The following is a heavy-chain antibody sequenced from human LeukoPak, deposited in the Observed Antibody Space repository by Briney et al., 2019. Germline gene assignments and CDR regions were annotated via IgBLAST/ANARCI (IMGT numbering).Heavy chain of an antibody. CDR2: IYYSGST. D-gene: IGHD6-13*01. J-gene: IGHJ4*01. CDR3: ARAVWSSWYIFVN. Sequence: PSETLSLTCTVSGGSISSYYLSWVRQPPGKGLEWIGYIYYSGSTNYNPSLKSRVTISVDTSKNQFSLKLSSVTAADTAVYYCARAVWSSWYIFVNWGHRTLVTVSS. CDR1: GGSISSYY. V-gene: IGHV4-59*01.